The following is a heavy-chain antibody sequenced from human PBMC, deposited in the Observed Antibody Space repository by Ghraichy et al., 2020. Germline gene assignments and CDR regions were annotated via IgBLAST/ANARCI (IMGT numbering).Heavy chain of an antibody. D-gene: IGHD6-19*01. V-gene: IGHV3-30*09. J-gene: IGHJ4*02. CDR1: GFTFSNYA. CDR3: ARDLRTVALNYFDY. CDR2: ISYDGSNK. Sequence: LSLTCAASGFTFSNYAMHWVRQAPGKGLEWVAVISYDGSNKYYADSVKGRFAISRDNSKNTLYLQMNSLRAEDTAVYYCARDLRTVALNYFDYWGQGTLVTVSS.